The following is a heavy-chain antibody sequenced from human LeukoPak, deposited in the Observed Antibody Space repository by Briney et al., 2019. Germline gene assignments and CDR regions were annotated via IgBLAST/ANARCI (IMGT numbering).Heavy chain of an antibody. D-gene: IGHD1-20*01. V-gene: IGHV3-64*01. CDR3: ARAITGNWNDNGYFDY. CDR1: GFTFSYYG. Sequence: GGSLRLSCAASGFTFSYYGMHWVRQAPGKGLEYVSGINSNGGSTYYANSVKGRITISRDNSRNTLYLQVGSLSAEDMAVYYCARAITGNWNDNGYFDYWGQGTLVTVST. J-gene: IGHJ4*02. CDR2: INSNGGST.